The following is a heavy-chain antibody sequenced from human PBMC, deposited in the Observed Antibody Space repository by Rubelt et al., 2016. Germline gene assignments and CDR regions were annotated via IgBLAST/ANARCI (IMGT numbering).Heavy chain of an antibody. J-gene: IGHJ4*02. Sequence: QVQLQESGPGLVKPSGTLSLTCAVSGGSISSGNWWSWVRQPPGKGLEWIGEIYRSGRTNYNPSLKSRVTISVDTSKNQFSLKLSSVTAADTAVYYCARGLTVASISALEDWGQGTLVTVSS. D-gene: IGHD6-6*01. V-gene: IGHV4-4*02. CDR1: GGSISSGNW. CDR2: IYRSGRT. CDR3: ARGLTVASISALED.